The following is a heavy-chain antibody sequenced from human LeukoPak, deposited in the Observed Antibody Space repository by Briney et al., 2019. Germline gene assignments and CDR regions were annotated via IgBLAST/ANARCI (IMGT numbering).Heavy chain of an antibody. CDR1: GGSISSGGYS. CDR2: IYHSGST. D-gene: IGHD3-22*01. CDR3: ARGQWLPVFDF. J-gene: IGHJ4*02. Sequence: SETLSLTCAVSGGSISSGGYSWSWIRQPPGKGLEWIGYIYHSGSTKYNPSLKSRVTISVDTSKNHFSLKLSSVTAADTAVYYCARGQWLPVFDFWGQGTLVTVSS. V-gene: IGHV4-61*03.